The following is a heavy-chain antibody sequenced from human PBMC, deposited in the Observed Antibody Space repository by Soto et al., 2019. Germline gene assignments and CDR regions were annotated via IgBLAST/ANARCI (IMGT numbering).Heavy chain of an antibody. V-gene: IGHV4-30-2*01. CDR3: ARQDPFNTGWHFDT. CDR1: GGSISSGGYS. J-gene: IGHJ4*02. Sequence: PSETLSLTCAVSGGSISSGGYSWSWIRQPPGKGLEWIGYIYHSGSTYYNPSLKSRVTISVDRSKNQFSLKLSSVTGADTALYYCARQDPFNTGWHFDTWGQGTLVTVSS. CDR2: IYHSGST. D-gene: IGHD6-19*01.